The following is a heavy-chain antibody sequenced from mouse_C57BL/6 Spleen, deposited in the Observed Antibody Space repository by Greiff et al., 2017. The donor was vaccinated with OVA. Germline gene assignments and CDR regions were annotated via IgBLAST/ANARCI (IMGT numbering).Heavy chain of an antibody. CDR3: ARDYYGSSYWFAY. CDR2: IYPGSGNT. D-gene: IGHD1-1*01. CDR1: GYSFTSYY. J-gene: IGHJ3*01. Sequence: QVQLKESGPELVKPGASVKISCKASGYSFTSYYIHWVKQRPGQGLEWIGWIYPGSGNTKYNEKFKGKATLTADTSSSTAYMQLSSLTSEDSAVYYCARDYYGSSYWFAYWGQGTLVTVSA. V-gene: IGHV1-66*01.